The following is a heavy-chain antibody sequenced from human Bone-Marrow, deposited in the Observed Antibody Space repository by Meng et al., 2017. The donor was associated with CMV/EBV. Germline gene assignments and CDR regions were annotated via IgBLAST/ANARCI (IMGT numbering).Heavy chain of an antibody. CDR2: ISGYNGDT. CDR1: YAFFNYC. D-gene: IGHD3-3*01. CDR3: ARAPRFWSGYFYYFDY. Sequence: YAFFNYCITWVRHAPGQGPEWMGWISGYNGDTKCAQKVQGRVSMTTDTSTTTVYMELRSLRSDDTAVYYCARAPRFWSGYFYYFDYWGQGTLVTVSS. J-gene: IGHJ4*02. V-gene: IGHV1-18*01.